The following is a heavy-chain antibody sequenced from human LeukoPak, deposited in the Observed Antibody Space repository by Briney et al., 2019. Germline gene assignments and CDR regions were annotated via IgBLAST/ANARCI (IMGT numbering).Heavy chain of an antibody. CDR3: YYRVSSGYLT. CDR1: GYTFTSYY. Sequence: ASVKVSCKASGYTFTSYYMHWVRQAPGQGLEWMGRINPNSGGTYYAQKFQGRVSMTRDTSISTAYMELSSLRSDDTAVYYCYYRVSSGYLTWGQGTLVAVSS. V-gene: IGHV1-2*06. CDR2: INPNSGGT. D-gene: IGHD3-22*01. J-gene: IGHJ4*02.